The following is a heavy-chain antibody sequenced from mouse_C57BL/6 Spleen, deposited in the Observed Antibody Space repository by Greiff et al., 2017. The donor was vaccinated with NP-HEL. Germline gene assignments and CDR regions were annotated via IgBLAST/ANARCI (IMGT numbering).Heavy chain of an antibody. J-gene: IGHJ3*01. D-gene: IGHD4-1*01. CDR3: ARELSSWFAY. CDR1: GYTFTDYY. Sequence: EVQLQQSGPELVKPGASVKISCKASGYTFTDYYMNWVKQSHGKSLEWIGDINPNNGGTSYNQKFKGKATLTVDKSSSTAYMELRSLTSEDSAVYYCARELSSWFAYWGQGTLVTDSA. CDR2: INPNNGGT. V-gene: IGHV1-26*01.